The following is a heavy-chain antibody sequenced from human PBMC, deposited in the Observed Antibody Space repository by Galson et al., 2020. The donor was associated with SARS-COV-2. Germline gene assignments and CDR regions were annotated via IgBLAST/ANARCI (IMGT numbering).Heavy chain of an antibody. V-gene: IGHV3-23*01. CDR3: APEATVTTGYAY. D-gene: IGHD4-17*01. Sequence: GGSLRLSCAASGFTFSSYAMSWVRQAPGKALEWVSTIGASGRSTYIADSVKGRFTISRDNSKNTVYLQMNSLRAEDTAVYYCAPEATVTTGYAYWCQGTLVTVSS. J-gene: IGHJ4*02. CDR1: GFTFSSYA. CDR2: IGASGRST.